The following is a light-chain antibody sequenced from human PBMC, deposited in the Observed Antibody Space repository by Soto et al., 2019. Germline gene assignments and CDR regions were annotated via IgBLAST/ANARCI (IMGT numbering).Light chain of an antibody. V-gene: IGKV3-20*01. J-gene: IGKJ2*01. CDR2: VAS. CDR3: QQYGGSSLYT. CDR1: QSVSRSY. Sequence: EIVLTQSPGTLSLSPVERATLSCRASQSVSRSYLGWYQQKPGQAPRLLIYVASTRSTGIPDRFSGSGSGTDFTLTISRLNPEDFAVYYCQQYGGSSLYTFGQGTKLEIK.